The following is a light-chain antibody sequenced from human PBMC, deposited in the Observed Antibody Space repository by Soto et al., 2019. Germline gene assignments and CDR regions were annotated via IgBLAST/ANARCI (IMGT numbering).Light chain of an antibody. CDR1: RSDVGGYNY. CDR2: EVS. Sequence: QSALTQPASVSGSPGQSITISCTGTRSDVGGYNYVSWYQQHPGKAPKLMISEVSNRPSGVSNRFSGSKSVNTASLTISGLQAADEADYYCSSYTSTSTLVVFGTGTKLTVL. J-gene: IGLJ1*01. CDR3: SSYTSTSTLVV. V-gene: IGLV2-14*01.